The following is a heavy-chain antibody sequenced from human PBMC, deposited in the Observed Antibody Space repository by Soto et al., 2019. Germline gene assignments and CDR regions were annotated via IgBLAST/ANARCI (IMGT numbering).Heavy chain of an antibody. CDR3: ARPYSSGWYGDLDY. D-gene: IGHD6-19*01. V-gene: IGHV3-30-3*01. CDR2: ISYDGSNK. J-gene: IGHJ4*02. Sequence: GGARRRSWTASGFTFSSYGMHWGRQAPGKGLEWVAVISYDGSNKYYADSVKGRFTISRDNSKNTMYLQMNSLRVEDTAVYYCARPYSSGWYGDLDYWGQGTLVTVSS. CDR1: GFTFSSYG.